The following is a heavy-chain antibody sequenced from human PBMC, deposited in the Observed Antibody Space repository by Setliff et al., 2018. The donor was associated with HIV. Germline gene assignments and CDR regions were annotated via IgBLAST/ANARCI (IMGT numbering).Heavy chain of an antibody. CDR2: INTNTGNP. CDR1: GYTFTTYS. D-gene: IGHD3-10*02. CDR3: ARLSSRIGDLGPPFDY. J-gene: IGHJ4*02. V-gene: IGHV7-4-1*02. Sequence: ASVKVSCKASGYTFTTYSINWVRQAPGQGLEWMGWINTNTGNPTYAQAFTGRFVFSLDTSVSTAYLQISSVKAEDTAMYYCARLSSRIGDLGPPFDYWGQGTLVTVSS.